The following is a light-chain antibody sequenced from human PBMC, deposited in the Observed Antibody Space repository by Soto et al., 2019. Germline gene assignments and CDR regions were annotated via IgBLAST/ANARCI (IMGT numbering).Light chain of an antibody. V-gene: IGKV3-11*01. J-gene: IGKJ2*01. CDR3: QQYGSSPQT. Sequence: EIVLTQSPATLSLSPGERATLSCRASQSVSSYLAWYQQKPGQAPRLLIYDASNRATGIPARFSGSGSGTDFTLTISSLEPEDFAVYSCQQYGSSPQTFGQGTKLEIK. CDR2: DAS. CDR1: QSVSSY.